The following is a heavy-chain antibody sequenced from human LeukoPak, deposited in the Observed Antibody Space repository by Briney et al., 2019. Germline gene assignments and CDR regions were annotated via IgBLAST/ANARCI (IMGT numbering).Heavy chain of an antibody. CDR3: AKTTEGQWLVTDY. J-gene: IGHJ4*02. D-gene: IGHD6-19*01. V-gene: IGHV1-2*06. Sequence: ASVNVSCKASGYTFTDYYIHWVRQAPGQGLEWMGRINPNGGATNYAQKFQGRVTMTSDTSISTAYMELSSLRSDDTAIYYCAKTTEGQWLVTDYWGQGTLVTVSS. CDR2: INPNGGAT. CDR1: GYTFTDYY.